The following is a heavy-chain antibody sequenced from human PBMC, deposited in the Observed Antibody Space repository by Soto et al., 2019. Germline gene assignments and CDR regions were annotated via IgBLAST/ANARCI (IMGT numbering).Heavy chain of an antibody. CDR3: AHRRVWSSDWYDWFDP. Sequence: GSGPTLVNPTQTLTLTCTFSGFSLSTNGVRVGWLRQPPGMALEWLAIISWNDEKHYSPSLKNRLTITADPSKNQVVLTMTNMDPVDTATYYCAHRRVWSSDWYDWFDPWGQGVLVTVSS. V-gene: IGHV2-5*01. CDR2: ISWNDEK. D-gene: IGHD6-19*01. CDR1: GFSLSTNGVR. J-gene: IGHJ5*02.